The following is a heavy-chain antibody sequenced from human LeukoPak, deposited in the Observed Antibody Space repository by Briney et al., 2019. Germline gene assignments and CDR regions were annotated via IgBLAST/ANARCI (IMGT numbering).Heavy chain of an antibody. D-gene: IGHD2-2*01. V-gene: IGHV3-23*01. Sequence: GGSLRLSGAASGFTFSNHDMSWVRQAPGKGLEGVSTISGRGGGTYYADSVKGRFTISRDNSKNTLFLQMNSLRAEDTALYYCAKDPWDCSSTSCPDYWGQGTLVTVSS. J-gene: IGHJ4*02. CDR1: GFTFSNHD. CDR2: ISGRGGGT. CDR3: AKDPWDCSSTSCPDY.